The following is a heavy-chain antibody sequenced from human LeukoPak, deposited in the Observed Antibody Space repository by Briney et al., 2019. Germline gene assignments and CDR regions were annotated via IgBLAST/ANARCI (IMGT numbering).Heavy chain of an antibody. CDR2: ISRIITII. J-gene: IGHJ4*02. V-gene: IGHV3-48*01. CDR1: GFTFSSYS. D-gene: IGHD2-15*01. CDR3: ARDGGSGYEIDY. Sequence: PGGSLRLSCAASGFTFSSYSMNWVRQAPGKGLEWVSYISRIITIISYADSVKGRFTISRDNAKNSLYLQMDSLRPEDPAVYYCARDGGSGYEIDYWGQGTLVTVPS.